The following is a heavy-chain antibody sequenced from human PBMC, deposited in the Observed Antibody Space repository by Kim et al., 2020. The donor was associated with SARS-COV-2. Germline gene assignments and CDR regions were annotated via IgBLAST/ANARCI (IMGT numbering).Heavy chain of an antibody. CDR3: ARLIWDHEY. J-gene: IGHJ4*02. D-gene: IGHD1-26*01. CDR1: GFTFSSYW. Sequence: GGSLRLSCAAPGFTFSSYWMSWVRQAPGKGLEWVANIKQDGSEKYYVDSVKGRFTISRDNAKNSLYLQMNSLRAEDTAVYYCARLIWDHEYWGQGTLVTV. V-gene: IGHV3-7*01. CDR2: IKQDGSEK.